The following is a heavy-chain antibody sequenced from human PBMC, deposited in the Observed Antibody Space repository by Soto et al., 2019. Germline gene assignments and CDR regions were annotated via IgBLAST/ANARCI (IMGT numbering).Heavy chain of an antibody. V-gene: IGHV3-30-3*01. CDR1: GFIFSSFP. J-gene: IGHJ4*02. CDR2: VSKDGSDK. Sequence: PGGSLRLSCAASGFIFSSFPMHWVRQAPGKGLEWVAVVSKDGSDKHYADSVKGRFTISRDNSENTLHLQMNSLRPEDTGVYYCARSYCGDNCALDYWGQGTPVTVS. CDR3: ARSYCGDNCALDY. D-gene: IGHD2-21*02.